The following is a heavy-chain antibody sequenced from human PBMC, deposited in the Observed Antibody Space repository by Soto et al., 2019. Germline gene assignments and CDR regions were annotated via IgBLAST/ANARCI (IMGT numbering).Heavy chain of an antibody. D-gene: IGHD2-2*01. CDR1: GGTFSSYA. CDR3: ARSQGSSTSLEIYYYYYYGMDV. V-gene: IGHV1-69*01. Sequence: QVQLVQFGAEVKKSGSSVKVSCKSSGGTFSSYAISWVRQAPGQGLEWMGGIIPISETTNYAQKFQGRVTIPADESKSTAYMELSSLRSEDTAVYYCARSQGSSTSLEIYYYYYYGMDVWGQGTTVTVSS. CDR2: IIPISETT. J-gene: IGHJ6*02.